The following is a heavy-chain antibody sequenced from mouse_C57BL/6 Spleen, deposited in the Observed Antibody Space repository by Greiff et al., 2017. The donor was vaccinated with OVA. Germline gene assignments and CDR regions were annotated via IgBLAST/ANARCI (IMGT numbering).Heavy chain of an antibody. CDR1: GYTFTDYY. Sequence: VQLQHSGPELVQPGASVKISCKASGYTFTDYYMNWVKQSHGKSLEWIGDINPNNGGTSYNQKFKGKATLTVDKSSSTAYMELRSLTSEDSAVYYCARLLRYAMDYWGQGTSVTVSS. D-gene: IGHD1-1*01. V-gene: IGHV1-26*01. J-gene: IGHJ4*01. CDR3: ARLLRYAMDY. CDR2: INPNNGGT.